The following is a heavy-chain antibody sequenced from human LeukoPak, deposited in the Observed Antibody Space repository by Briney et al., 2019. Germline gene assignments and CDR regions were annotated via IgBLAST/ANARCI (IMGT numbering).Heavy chain of an antibody. CDR3: ARVRSRQLLCFDY. J-gene: IGHJ4*02. CDR1: GYTFTGYY. CDR2: INPNSGGT. V-gene: IGHV1-2*02. Sequence: ASVRVSCKASGYTFTGYYMHWVRQAPGQGLEWMGWINPNSGGTNYAQKFRGRVTMTRDTSISTAYMELSRLRSDDTAVYYCARVRSRQLLCFDYWGQGTLVTVSS. D-gene: IGHD2-2*01.